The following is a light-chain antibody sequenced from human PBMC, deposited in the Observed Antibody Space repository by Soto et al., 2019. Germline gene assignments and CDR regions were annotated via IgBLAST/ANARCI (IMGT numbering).Light chain of an antibody. Sequence: EIVLTQSPGTLSLSPGERATLSCRASQSVTGSYLAWYQQKPGQAPRLLIYGASSRATGIPDRFSGSGSGTDFTLTISGLEPEDFAVYYCQQYGSSRTFGQGTKVDIK. CDR3: QQYGSSRT. J-gene: IGKJ1*01. V-gene: IGKV3-20*01. CDR2: GAS. CDR1: QSVTGSY.